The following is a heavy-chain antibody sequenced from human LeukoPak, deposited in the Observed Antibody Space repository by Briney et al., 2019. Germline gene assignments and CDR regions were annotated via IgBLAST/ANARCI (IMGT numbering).Heavy chain of an antibody. CDR2: MNPNSGNT. V-gene: IGHV1-8*03. Sequence: GASVKVSCKASGYTFTSYDINWVRQATGQGLEWMGWMNPNSGNTGYAQKFQGRVTITRNTSISTAYMELSSLRSEDTAVYYCAREGGGDSSGYYHSYYYMDVWGKGTTVTVSS. CDR1: GYTFTSYD. CDR3: AREGGGDSSGYYHSYYYMDV. J-gene: IGHJ6*03. D-gene: IGHD3-22*01.